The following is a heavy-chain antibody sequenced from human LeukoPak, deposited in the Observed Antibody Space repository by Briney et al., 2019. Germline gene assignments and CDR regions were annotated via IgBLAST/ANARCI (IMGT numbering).Heavy chain of an antibody. Sequence: GASVKVSCKASGYTFTGYYMHWVRQAPGQGLEWMRWINPNSGGTNFAQKFQGRVTMTRDTSISTAYMELSRLRSDDTAVYYCARETIVGSSDYFQYNWFDPWGQGTLVTVSS. D-gene: IGHD3-22*01. CDR1: GYTFTGYY. CDR3: ARETIVGSSDYFQYNWFDP. CDR2: INPNSGGT. J-gene: IGHJ5*02. V-gene: IGHV1-2*02.